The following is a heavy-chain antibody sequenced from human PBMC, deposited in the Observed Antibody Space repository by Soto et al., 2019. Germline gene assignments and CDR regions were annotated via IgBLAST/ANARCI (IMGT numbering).Heavy chain of an antibody. J-gene: IGHJ4*02. CDR3: ARGSVFYFVY. V-gene: IGHV4-4*07. CDR1: GGSISSYY. CDR2: IYTSGST. Sequence: LSLPFPVSGGSISSYYYIWVRQPAGKGLEWIGRIYTSGSTNYNPSLKSRVTMSVDTSKNQFSLKLSSVTAADTAVYYCARGSVFYFVYWGQATLVTV. D-gene: IGHD2-8*01.